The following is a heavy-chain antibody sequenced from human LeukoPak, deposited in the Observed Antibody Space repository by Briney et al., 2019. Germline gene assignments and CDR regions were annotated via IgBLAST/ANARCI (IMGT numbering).Heavy chain of an antibody. CDR1: GFTFSSYG. CDR2: ISYDGSNK. CDR3: ASHWAQQLVSDY. D-gene: IGHD6-13*01. Sequence: GGSLRLSCAASGFTFSSYGMHWVRQAPGKGLEWVAVISYDGSNKYYADSVKGRFTISRDNSKNTLYLQMNSLRAEDTAVYYCASHWAQQLVSDYWGQGTLVTVSS. V-gene: IGHV3-30*03. J-gene: IGHJ4*02.